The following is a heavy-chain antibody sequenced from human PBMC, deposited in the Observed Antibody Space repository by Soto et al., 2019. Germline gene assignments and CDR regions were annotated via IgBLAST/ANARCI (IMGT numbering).Heavy chain of an antibody. CDR3: ARDARGYYYDSSGPPDAFDI. J-gene: IGHJ3*02. Sequence: GESLKISCKGSGYSFTSYWIGWVRQMPGKGLEWMGIIYPGDSDTRYSPSFQSQVTISADKSISTAYLQWSSLKASDTAMYYCARDARGYYYDSSGPPDAFDIWGQGTMVTVSS. V-gene: IGHV5-51*01. D-gene: IGHD3-22*01. CDR1: GYSFTSYW. CDR2: IYPGDSDT.